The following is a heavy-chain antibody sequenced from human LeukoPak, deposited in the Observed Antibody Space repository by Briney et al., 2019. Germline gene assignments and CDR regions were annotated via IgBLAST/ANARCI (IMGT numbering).Heavy chain of an antibody. Sequence: PGRSLRLSCAASGFTFSSYGMHWVRQAPGKGLEWVAVIWYDGSNKYYADSVKGRFTISRDNSKNTLYLQMNSLRAEDTAVYYCARGAVGSGWYNWFDPWGQGTLVTVSS. D-gene: IGHD6-19*01. V-gene: IGHV3-33*01. J-gene: IGHJ5*02. CDR2: IWYDGSNK. CDR1: GFTFSSYG. CDR3: ARGAVGSGWYNWFDP.